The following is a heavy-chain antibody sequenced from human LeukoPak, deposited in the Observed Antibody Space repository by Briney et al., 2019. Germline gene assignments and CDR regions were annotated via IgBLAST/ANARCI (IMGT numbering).Heavy chain of an antibody. Sequence: ASVKVSCKVSGYTLTELSMHWVRQAPGKGLEWMGGFDPEDGETIYAQKFQGRVTMTEDTSTDTAYMELSSLRSEDTAVYYCAILYYYGSGSYSSFDYWGQGTLVTVS. V-gene: IGHV1-24*01. D-gene: IGHD3-10*01. J-gene: IGHJ4*02. CDR3: AILYYYGSGSYSSFDY. CDR1: GYTLTELS. CDR2: FDPEDGET.